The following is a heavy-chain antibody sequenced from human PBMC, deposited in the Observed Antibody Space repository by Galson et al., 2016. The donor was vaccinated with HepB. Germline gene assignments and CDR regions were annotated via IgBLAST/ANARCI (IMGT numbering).Heavy chain of an antibody. CDR3: ARRGLLHLALDY. CDR2: IFSSGGNI. D-gene: IGHD5/OR15-5a*01. Sequence: SLRLSCAASGFTFSSYSMNWVRQAPGKGLEWVASIFSSGGNIDYADSVKGRFTVSRYNAKNSLYLQMNSLRAEDTAVYYCARRGLLHLALDYWGQGALVTVSS. V-gene: IGHV3-21*03. CDR1: GFTFSSYS. J-gene: IGHJ4*02.